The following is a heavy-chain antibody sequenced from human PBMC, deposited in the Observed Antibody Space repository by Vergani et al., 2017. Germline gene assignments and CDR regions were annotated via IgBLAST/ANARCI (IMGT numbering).Heavy chain of an antibody. Sequence: VLLVESGGGVVQPGGSLRLSCAASGFNFEAYTMHWVRQVPGKGPEWVSGIVWSNDAVLYAASVKGRFTISRDNANNSLYLQMDSLRPEDTALYYCAKDARLYSSIYYHYMDVWGKGTTVTVSS. D-gene: IGHD6-13*01. V-gene: IGHV3-9*01. J-gene: IGHJ6*03. CDR3: AKDARLYSSIYYHYMDV. CDR1: GFNFEAYT. CDR2: IVWSNDAV.